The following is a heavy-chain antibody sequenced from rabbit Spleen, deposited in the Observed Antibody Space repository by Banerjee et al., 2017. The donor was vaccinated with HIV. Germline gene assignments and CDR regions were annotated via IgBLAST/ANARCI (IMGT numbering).Heavy chain of an antibody. CDR2: IGVGSSGSA. V-gene: IGHV1S45*01. CDR1: GFSFSSSYV. D-gene: IGHD6-1*01. Sequence: QEQLVESGGGLVQPEGSLTLTCTASGFSFSSSYVMCWVRQAPGKGLEWIGCIGVGSSGSAYYASWAKGRFTISKTSSTTVTLQMTSLTAADTATYFCARNPYSFGGTLWGPGTLVTVS. J-gene: IGHJ4*01. CDR3: ARNPYSFGGTL.